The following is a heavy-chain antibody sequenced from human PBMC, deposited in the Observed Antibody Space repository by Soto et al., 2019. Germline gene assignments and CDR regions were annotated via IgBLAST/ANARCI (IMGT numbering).Heavy chain of an antibody. V-gene: IGHV4-34*01. CDR2: INHSGST. CDR3: ARKGRVVRRNTDYYYYYMDG. J-gene: IGHJ6*03. D-gene: IGHD3-10*01. Sequence: SETLSLTCAVYGGSFSGYYWSWIRQPPGKGLEWIGEINHSGSTNYNPSLKSRVTISVDTSKNQFSLKLSSVTAADTAVYYCARKGRVVRRNTDYYYYYMDGSGKATTVTVAS. CDR1: GGSFSGYY.